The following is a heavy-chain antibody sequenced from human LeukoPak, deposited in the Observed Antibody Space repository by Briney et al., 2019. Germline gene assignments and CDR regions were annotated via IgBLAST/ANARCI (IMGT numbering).Heavy chain of an antibody. CDR1: GGTFSSYA. V-gene: IGHV1-8*02. CDR3: ARGGSGYDDYYYYGMDV. CDR2: MNPNSGNT. D-gene: IGHD5-12*01. J-gene: IGHJ6*02. Sequence: GASVKVSCTASGGTFSSYAINWVRQATGQGLEWMGWMNPNSGNTGYAQKFQGRVTMTRNTSISTAYMELSSLRSEDTAVYYCARGGSGYDDYYYYGMDVWGQGTTVAVSS.